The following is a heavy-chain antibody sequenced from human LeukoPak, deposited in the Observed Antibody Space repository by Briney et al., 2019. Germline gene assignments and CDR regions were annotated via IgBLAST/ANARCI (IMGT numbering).Heavy chain of an antibody. Sequence: GSLRLSCAASGFTFSSYSMNWVRQAPGKGLEWIGSIYYSGSTYYNPSLKSRVTISVDTSKNQFSLKLSSVTAADTAVYYCARAPSIAAAVGWYWGQGTLVTVSS. D-gene: IGHD6-13*01. CDR3: ARAPSIAAAVGWY. V-gene: IGHV4-39*07. J-gene: IGHJ4*02. CDR1: GFTFSSYS. CDR2: IYYSGST.